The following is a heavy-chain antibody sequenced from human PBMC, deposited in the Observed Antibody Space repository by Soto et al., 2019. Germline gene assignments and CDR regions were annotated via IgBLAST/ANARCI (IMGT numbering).Heavy chain of an antibody. CDR2: ITPIFGAT. Sequence: ASVKVSCKASGGTFSSFPISWVRQAPGQGLEWMGGITPIFGATNYAQQFQGRVTITADESKSTVYMELGSLRSDDTAVYYCARGPHRTTGDMDFWGPGTTVTVSS. CDR1: GGTFSSFP. V-gene: IGHV1-69*13. J-gene: IGHJ6*02. D-gene: IGHD1-7*01. CDR3: ARGPHRTTGDMDF.